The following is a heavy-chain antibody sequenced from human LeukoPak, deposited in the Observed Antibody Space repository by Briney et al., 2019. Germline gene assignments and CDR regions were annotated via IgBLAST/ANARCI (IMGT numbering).Heavy chain of an antibody. CDR1: GGSISSANYY. Sequence: PSETLSLTCTVSGGSISSANYYWSWIRQPPGKGLEWIGYIYYSGSTYYNSSLKSRLTISVDTSQNQFSLRLSSVTAADTAVYFCARGFYSGSGETYFDLWGQGTLVTVSS. CDR3: ARGFYSGSGETYFDL. J-gene: IGHJ4*02. V-gene: IGHV4-30-4*01. CDR2: IYYSGST. D-gene: IGHD3-10*01.